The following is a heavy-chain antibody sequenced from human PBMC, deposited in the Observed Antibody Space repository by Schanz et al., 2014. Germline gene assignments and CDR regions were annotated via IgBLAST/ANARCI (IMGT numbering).Heavy chain of an antibody. CDR3: AKSYDTSGYSGFDY. D-gene: IGHD3-22*01. CDR2: ISYHGSER. CDR1: GFTFSNYG. Sequence: QVQLVESGGGVVQPGGSLRLSCAASGFTFSNYGIHWVRQAPGKGLEWVAVISYHGSERYYADSVKGRFTISRDNSKNTLYLQMNSLRTEDTAVYFCAKSYDTSGYSGFDYWGQGTLVTVSS. J-gene: IGHJ4*02. V-gene: IGHV3-30*18.